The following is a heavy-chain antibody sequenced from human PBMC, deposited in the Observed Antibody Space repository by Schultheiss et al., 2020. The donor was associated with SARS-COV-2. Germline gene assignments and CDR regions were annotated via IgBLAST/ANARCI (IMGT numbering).Heavy chain of an antibody. D-gene: IGHD5-18*01. Sequence: GGSLRLSCAASGFTFSSYGMHWVRQAPGKGLEWVAVIWYDGSNKYYADSVKGRFTISRDNSKNTLYLHMNSLRAEDTAVYYCAREYTYGYPDYMDVWGKGTTVTVSS. CDR2: IWYDGSNK. CDR3: AREYTYGYPDYMDV. J-gene: IGHJ6*03. CDR1: GFTFSSYG. V-gene: IGHV3-33*01.